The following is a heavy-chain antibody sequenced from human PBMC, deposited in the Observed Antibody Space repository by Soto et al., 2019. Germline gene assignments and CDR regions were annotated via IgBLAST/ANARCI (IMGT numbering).Heavy chain of an antibody. D-gene: IGHD2-21*02. CDR1: WLSHRSGGKG. CDR2: IYWDGDR. V-gene: IGHV2-5*02. J-gene: IGHJ6*02. CDR3: VHSRCGGDCLQSYSSHYYYGMDI. Sequence: FGATLRNPAQPLAMACTSSWLSHRSGGKGVGWIRQPPGKALEWLALIYWDGDRRYRPSLMSRLTIAKDTSKNQVVLTMTNMDPVDTATYYCVHSRCGGDCLQSYSSHYYYGMDIWGQGTTVTVSS.